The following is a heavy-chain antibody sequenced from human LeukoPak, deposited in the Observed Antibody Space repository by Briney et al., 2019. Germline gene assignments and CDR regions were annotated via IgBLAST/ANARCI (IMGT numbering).Heavy chain of an antibody. J-gene: IGHJ6*02. CDR3: AREKGALAYYYYGMDV. CDR2: ISSSNSYI. CDR1: GFTFSSDS. V-gene: IGHV3-21*01. Sequence: GGSLRLSCAASGFTFSSDSMNWVRQAPGKGLEWVSSISSSNSYIYYADSVKGRFTISRDNAKNSLYLQMNGLRAEDTAVYYCAREKGALAYYYYGMDVWGQGTTVTVSS.